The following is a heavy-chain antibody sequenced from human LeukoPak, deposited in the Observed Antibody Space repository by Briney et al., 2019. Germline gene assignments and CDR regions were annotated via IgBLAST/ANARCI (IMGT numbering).Heavy chain of an antibody. D-gene: IGHD3-3*01. CDR2: IYPDDSDT. Sequence: GESLKISCKASGYSFTTYWIAWVRQMPGKGLEWMGIIYPDDSDTRYSPSFQGQVTISADKSISTAYLQWGSLKASDTAMYYCRVSGYPFDYWGQGTLVTVSS. J-gene: IGHJ4*02. V-gene: IGHV5-51*01. CDR3: RVSGYPFDY. CDR1: GYSFTTYW.